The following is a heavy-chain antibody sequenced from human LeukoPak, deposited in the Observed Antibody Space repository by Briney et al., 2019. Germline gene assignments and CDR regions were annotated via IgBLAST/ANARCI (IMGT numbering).Heavy chain of an antibody. CDR3: ARGPHDSTHDFDY. CDR2: INHSGST. CDR1: GGSFSGYY. D-gene: IGHD2-2*01. J-gene: IGHJ4*01. V-gene: IGHV4-34*01. Sequence: PSETLSLTCAVYGGSFSGYYWSWIRQSPGKGLEWIGEINHSGSTNYSPSLKSRVTISVDTSKNQFSLKLSSVTAADTAVYYCARGPHDSTHDFDYWGHGTLVTVSS.